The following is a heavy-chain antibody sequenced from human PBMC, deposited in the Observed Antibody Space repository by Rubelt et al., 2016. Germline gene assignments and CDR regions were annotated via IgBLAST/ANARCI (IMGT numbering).Heavy chain of an antibody. J-gene: IGHJ6*03. Sequence: QLQLQESGPGLVKPSETLSLTCTVSGGSISSSSYYWGWIRQPPGKGLEWIGSIYYSGSTYYNPSLKSRGTISVDTSKHQFSLKLSSVTAADTAVYYCARAVSYYDSSGYGYYYYMDVWGKGTTVTVSS. D-gene: IGHD3-22*01. CDR1: GGSISSSSYY. V-gene: IGHV4-39*07. CDR3: ARAVSYYDSSGYGYYYYMDV. CDR2: IYYSGST.